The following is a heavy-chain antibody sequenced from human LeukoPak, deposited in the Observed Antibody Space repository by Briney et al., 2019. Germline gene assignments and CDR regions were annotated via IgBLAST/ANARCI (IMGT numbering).Heavy chain of an antibody. J-gene: IGHJ3*02. D-gene: IGHD6-25*01. CDR3: ARGYSSGWTDAFDI. CDR1: GGTFSSYA. CDR2: IIPIFGTA. V-gene: IGHV1-69*01. Sequence: SVKVSCKASGGTFSSYAISWVRQAPGQGLEWMGGIIPIFGTANYAQKFQGRVTITADESTSTAYMELSSLRSEDTAVYYCARGYSSGWTDAFDIWGQGTMVTVSS.